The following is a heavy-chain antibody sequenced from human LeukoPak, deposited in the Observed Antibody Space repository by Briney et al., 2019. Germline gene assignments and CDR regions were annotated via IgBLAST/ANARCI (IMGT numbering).Heavy chain of an antibody. CDR2: IDTTGDT. V-gene: IGHV3-13*01. CDR1: GFSFRSYD. Sequence: GGSLRLSCAASGFSFRSYDMHWVRQATGKGLEWVSAIDTTGDTYYPGSVKGRFTISRENAKNSLYLQMNSLRAGDTAVYYCARGTVGAGVFDIWGPGTMVTVSS. J-gene: IGHJ3*02. CDR3: ARGTVGAGVFDI. D-gene: IGHD1-26*01.